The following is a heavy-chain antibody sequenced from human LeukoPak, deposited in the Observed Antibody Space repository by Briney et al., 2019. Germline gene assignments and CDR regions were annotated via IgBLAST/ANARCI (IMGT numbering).Heavy chain of an antibody. CDR1: GGSFSGYY. CDR3: ARTPKADYYYGMDV. V-gene: IGHV4-34*01. CDR2: INHRGST. D-gene: IGHD6-19*01. J-gene: IGHJ6*04. Sequence: SETLSLTCAVYGGSFSGYYWSWIRQPPGKGLEWIGEINHRGSTNYNPSLKSRVTISVDTSKNQFSLKLSSVTAADTAVYYCARTPKADYYYGMDVWGKGTTVTVSP.